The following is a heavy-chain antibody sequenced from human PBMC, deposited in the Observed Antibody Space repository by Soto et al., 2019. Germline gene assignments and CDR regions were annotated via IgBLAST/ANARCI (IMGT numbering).Heavy chain of an antibody. D-gene: IGHD6-6*01. V-gene: IGHV4-31*03. Sequence: SETLSLTCTVSGGSISSGGYYWSWIRQHPGKGLEWIGYIYYSGSTYYNPSLKSRVTISVDTSKNQFSLKLSSVTAADTAVYYCARDSRQRASSSFYYYYGMDVWRQRTTVTVSS. CDR2: IYYSGST. CDR3: ARDSRQRASSSFYYYYGMDV. J-gene: IGHJ6*02. CDR1: GGSISSGGYY.